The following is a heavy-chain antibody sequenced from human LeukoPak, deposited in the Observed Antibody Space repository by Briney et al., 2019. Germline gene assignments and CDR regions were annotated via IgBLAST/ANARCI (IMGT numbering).Heavy chain of an antibody. CDR1: GFTFSYYA. J-gene: IGHJ4*02. Sequence: GGSLRLSCSASGFTFSYYAIHWVRQAPGKGREWVALIWSDEYYADSVKGRITISRDNSKNTVYLQMNSLRAEDTAVYYCARELFGSGSCPDGWGQGTLVTVSS. V-gene: IGHV3-33*01. D-gene: IGHD3-10*01. CDR3: ARELFGSGSCPDG. CDR2: IWSDE.